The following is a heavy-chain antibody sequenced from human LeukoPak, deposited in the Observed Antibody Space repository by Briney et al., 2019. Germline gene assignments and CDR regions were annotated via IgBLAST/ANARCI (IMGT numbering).Heavy chain of an antibody. D-gene: IGHD3-10*01. CDR2: ISSSGSTI. CDR1: GFTFSSYE. V-gene: IGHV3-48*03. J-gene: IGHJ5*02. Sequence: GGSLRLSCAASGFTFSSYEMNWVRQAPGKGLEWVSYISSSGSTIYYADSVKGRFTISRDNAKNSLYLQMNSLRAEDTAVYYCAREGYYGSGSHPWFDPWGQGTLVTVPS. CDR3: AREGYYGSGSHPWFDP.